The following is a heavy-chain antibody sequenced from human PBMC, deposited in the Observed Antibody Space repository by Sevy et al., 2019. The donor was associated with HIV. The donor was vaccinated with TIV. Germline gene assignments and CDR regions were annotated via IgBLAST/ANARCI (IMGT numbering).Heavy chain of an antibody. CDR3: TRDREGPTPKAFDV. CDR2: INTGNGNK. J-gene: IGHJ3*01. V-gene: IGHV1-3*04. CDR1: GYTFTSKP. Sequence: ASVKVSCKASGYTFTSKPIHWVRQAPGQGLEWMAWINTGNGNKKYAKKYQDRVTITSDTSARTAYMELTNLRSEDTAVYYCTRDREGPTPKAFDVWGQGSMVTVSS.